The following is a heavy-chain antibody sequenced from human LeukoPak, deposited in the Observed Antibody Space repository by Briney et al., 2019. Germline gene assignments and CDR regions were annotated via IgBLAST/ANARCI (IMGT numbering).Heavy chain of an antibody. D-gene: IGHD6-13*01. J-gene: IGHJ4*02. V-gene: IGHV3-30*02. CDR1: GFIFGDYG. CDR3: ARDRTIAAAGTPADY. Sequence: AGSLRLSCAASGFIFGDYGMQWVRQAPGKGLEWVSFIRYDGSNKYYPDSVRGRFTISRDNTKNTLYLQMNSLRAEDTAIYYCARDRTIAAAGTPADYWGRGTLVTVSS. CDR2: IRYDGSNK.